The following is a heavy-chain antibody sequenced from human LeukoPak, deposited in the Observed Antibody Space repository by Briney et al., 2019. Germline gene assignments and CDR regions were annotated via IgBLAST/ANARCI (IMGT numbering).Heavy chain of an antibody. J-gene: IGHJ3*02. CDR2: IYPGDSDT. CDR3: GRIPAAGSLKGSFDI. Sequence: GESLKISCKASGYSFTTYWIGRVRQMPGKGLEWMGIIYPGDSDTTYSPSFQGQVTISADKSISTAYLQWSSLKASDSAMYYCGRIPAAGSLKGSFDIWGQGTMVTVSS. V-gene: IGHV5-51*01. CDR1: GYSFTTYW. D-gene: IGHD6-13*01.